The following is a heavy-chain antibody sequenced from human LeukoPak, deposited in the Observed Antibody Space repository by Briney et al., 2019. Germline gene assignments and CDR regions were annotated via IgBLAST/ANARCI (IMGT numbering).Heavy chain of an antibody. J-gene: IGHJ4*02. D-gene: IGHD1-20*01. V-gene: IGHV3-11*01. CDR2: ISSSGSTI. CDR1: GFTFSDFY. Sequence: GSLRLSCAASGFTFSDFYMSWIRQAPGKGLEWGAYISSSGSTIYYADSVKGRLTISRDNAKNSLYLQTNSLRAEDTAVYYCARRRYNWNAIDYWGQGTLVPVSS. CDR3: ARRRYNWNAIDY.